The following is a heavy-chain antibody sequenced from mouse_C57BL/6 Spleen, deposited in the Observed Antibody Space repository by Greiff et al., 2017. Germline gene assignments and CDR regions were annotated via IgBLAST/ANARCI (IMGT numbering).Heavy chain of an antibody. CDR3: ARRRSSVLGCFDV. CDR1: GYTFTSYW. CDR2: IHPNSGST. D-gene: IGHD1-3*01. V-gene: IGHV1-64*01. Sequence: QVQLQQPGAELVKPGASVKLSCQASGYTFTSYWMHWVKQRPGQGLEWIGMIHPNSGSTNYNEKFKSKATLTVDKSSSTAYMQLSSLTSEDSAVYYCARRRSSVLGCFDVWGTGTTVTVSS. J-gene: IGHJ1*03.